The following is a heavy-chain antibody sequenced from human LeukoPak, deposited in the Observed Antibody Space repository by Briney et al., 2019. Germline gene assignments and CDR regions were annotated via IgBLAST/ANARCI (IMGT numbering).Heavy chain of an antibody. CDR1: GFTFSDYS. CDR2: ISGSGSYI. V-gene: IGHV3-21*06. Sequence: GGSLRLSCAASGFTFSDYSMNWVRQTPRKGLEWVSCISGSGSYIYYADSLRGRFTISRDNAKNSLILQVNSLRAEDTALYYCARDKDQYSGYDSGLFDYWGQGTLVTVSS. J-gene: IGHJ4*02. CDR3: ARDKDQYSGYDSGLFDY. D-gene: IGHD5-12*01.